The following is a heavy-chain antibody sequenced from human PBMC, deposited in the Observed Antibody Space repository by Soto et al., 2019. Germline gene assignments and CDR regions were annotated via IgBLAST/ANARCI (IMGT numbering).Heavy chain of an antibody. CDR1: GFTFSSYA. CDR2: ISGSGGST. Sequence: GGSLRLSCAASGFTFSSYAMSWVRQAPGKGLEWVSAISGSGGSTYYADSVKGRFTISRDNSKNTLYLQMNSLRAEDTAVYYCAKAVRGVKAFYYYGMDVWGQGTTVTVSS. D-gene: IGHD3-10*01. J-gene: IGHJ6*02. V-gene: IGHV3-23*01. CDR3: AKAVRGVKAFYYYGMDV.